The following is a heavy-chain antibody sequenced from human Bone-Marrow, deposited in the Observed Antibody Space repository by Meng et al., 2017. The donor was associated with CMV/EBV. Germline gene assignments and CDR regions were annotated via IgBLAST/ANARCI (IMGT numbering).Heavy chain of an antibody. Sequence: GGSLRLSCAASGFTFSSYAKSWVRQAPGKGLEWVSGISGNGVSTYYADPVKGRFTISRDNSKNTLYLRMSSLRPEDTAVYYCAKVWGGYCSGTTCYSPYYYHGMDVWGLGTTVTVSS. V-gene: IGHV3-23*01. CDR3: AKVWGGYCSGTTCYSPYYYHGMDV. CDR1: GFTFSSYA. D-gene: IGHD2-2*02. J-gene: IGHJ6*02. CDR2: ISGNGVST.